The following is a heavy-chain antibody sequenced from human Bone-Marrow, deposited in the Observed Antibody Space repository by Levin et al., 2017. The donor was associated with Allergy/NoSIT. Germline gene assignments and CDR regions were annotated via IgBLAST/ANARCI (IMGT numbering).Heavy chain of an antibody. CDR3: ASRSSSSGWYYDY. CDR2: VYYSGTT. J-gene: IGHJ4*02. CDR1: GGSVSSRSFW. V-gene: IGHV4-39*07. Sequence: SETLSLTCTVSGGSVSSRSFWWGWIRQPPGKGLEWIGSVYYSGTTYYSPSLKSRVIISLDTSKNHFSLKLSSVTAADTAVYYCASRSSSSGWYYDYWGQGTLVTVSS. D-gene: IGHD6-19*01.